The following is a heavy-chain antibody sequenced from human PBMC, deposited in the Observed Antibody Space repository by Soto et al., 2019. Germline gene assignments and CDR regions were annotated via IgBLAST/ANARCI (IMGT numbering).Heavy chain of an antibody. J-gene: IGHJ4*02. D-gene: IGHD1-20*01. V-gene: IGHV1-3*01. Sequence: ASVKVSCKASGYTFTSYAMHWVRQAPGQRLEWMGWINAGNGNTKYSQKFQGRVTITRDTSASTAYMELSSLRSEDTAVYYCARGSITGTADFHSWGQGTLVTVSS. CDR3: ARGSITGTADFHS. CDR1: GYTFTSYA. CDR2: INAGNGNT.